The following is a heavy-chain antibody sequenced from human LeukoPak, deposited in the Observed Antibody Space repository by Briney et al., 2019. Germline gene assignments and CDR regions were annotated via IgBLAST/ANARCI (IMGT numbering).Heavy chain of an antibody. J-gene: IGHJ4*02. CDR1: GGSISSYY. D-gene: IGHD2-2*01. CDR2: IYTSGST. CDR3: ARISIAVVPAYFDY. Sequence: SETLSLTCTVSGGSISSYYWSWIRQPAGKGLEWIGRIYTSGSTNYNPSLKSRVTMSVDTSKNLFSLNLSSVTAADTAVYYCARISIAVVPAYFDYWGQGTLVTVSS. V-gene: IGHV4-4*07.